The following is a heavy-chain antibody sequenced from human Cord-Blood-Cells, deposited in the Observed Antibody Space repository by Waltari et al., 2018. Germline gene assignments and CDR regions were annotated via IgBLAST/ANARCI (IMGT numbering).Heavy chain of an antibody. V-gene: IGHV3-7*01. CDR3: ASNIVATIYWYFDL. D-gene: IGHD5-12*01. J-gene: IGHJ2*01. CDR2: IKQDGSEK. Sequence: EVQLVESGGGLVQPGGSLRLSCAASGFTFSSYWMSWVRQAPGKGLDWVANIKQDGSEKYYVDSVKGRFTISRDNAKNSLYLQMNSLRAEDTAVYYCASNIVATIYWYFDLWGRGTLVTVSS. CDR1: GFTFSSYW.